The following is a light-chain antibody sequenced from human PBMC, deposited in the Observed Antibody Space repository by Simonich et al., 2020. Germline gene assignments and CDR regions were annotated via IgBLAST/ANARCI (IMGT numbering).Light chain of an antibody. CDR2: GAS. J-gene: IGKJ1*01. V-gene: IGKV3-15*01. Sequence: EIVMSQSLATLSVSPGERATLSCRAGQSVSSNLAWSQQKPGQAPRLRIYGASTGATVVPASFSGSASRTEFTLTISSMQSEDFAVYYCQQDNNWPPWTFGQGTKVESK. CDR1: QSVSSN. CDR3: QQDNNWPPWT.